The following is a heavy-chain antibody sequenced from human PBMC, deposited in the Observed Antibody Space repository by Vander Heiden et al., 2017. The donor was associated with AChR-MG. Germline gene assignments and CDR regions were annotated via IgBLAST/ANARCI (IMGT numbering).Heavy chain of an antibody. Sequence: QVQPVQSGAGVKKPGASVKVSCKASGYTFTSCDLKWLGLGTGQGLEWMGWMNPNSGNTGYAQKFQGRVTMTRNTSISTAYMELSSLRSEDTAVYYCARCHKADYDFWSGYYGGYYYYYMDVWGKGTTVTVSS. D-gene: IGHD3-3*01. CDR3: ARCHKADYDFWSGYYGGYYYYYMDV. J-gene: IGHJ6*03. CDR2: MNPNSGNT. V-gene: IGHV1-8*01. CDR1: GYTFTSCD.